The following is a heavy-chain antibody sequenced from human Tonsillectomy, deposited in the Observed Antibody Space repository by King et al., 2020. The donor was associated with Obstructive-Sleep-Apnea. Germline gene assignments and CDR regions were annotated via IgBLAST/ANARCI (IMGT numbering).Heavy chain of an antibody. D-gene: IGHD3-10*01. CDR2: VNRDAT. V-gene: IGHV3-23*04. J-gene: IGHJ4*02. Sequence: VQLVESGGGLVQPGGSLRLSCAASGFTFSSYGMSWFRQAPGKGLEWVSAVNRDATYYAASVRGRFTISRDNSRNTVFLQMNSLRADDTAIYYCAKEGGGSGIYWVDYWGQGTLVTVSS. CDR1: GFTFSSYG. CDR3: AKEGGGSGIYWVDY.